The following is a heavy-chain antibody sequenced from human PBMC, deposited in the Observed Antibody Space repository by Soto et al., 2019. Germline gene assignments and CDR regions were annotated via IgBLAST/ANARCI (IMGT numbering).Heavy chain of an antibody. CDR2: IIPIFNTT. Sequence: QVQLVQSGAEVKTPGSSLKVSCTVSGSRFSNYVISWVRQAPGHGLEGLGRIIPIFNTTQYAQKFQGRVTITADKSTNTASLALSSLTSDDTAVYYCAREGRGKKAGYNGLVSLGYWGQGTLVTVSS. J-gene: IGHJ4*02. CDR1: GSRFSNYV. CDR3: AREGRGKKAGYNGLVSLGY. V-gene: IGHV1-69*06. D-gene: IGHD2-2*02.